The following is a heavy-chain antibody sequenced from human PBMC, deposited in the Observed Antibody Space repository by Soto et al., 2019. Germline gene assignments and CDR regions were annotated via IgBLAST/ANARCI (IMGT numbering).Heavy chain of an antibody. D-gene: IGHD6-6*01. Sequence: GASVKVSCKASGYTFTGYYMHWVRQAPGQGLEWMGWINPNSGGTNYAQKFQGWVTMARDTSISTAYMELSRLRSDDMAVYYCAREPIAARYYYGMDVWGQGTTVTVSS. CDR2: INPNSGGT. CDR1: GYTFTGYY. V-gene: IGHV1-2*04. J-gene: IGHJ6*02. CDR3: AREPIAARYYYGMDV.